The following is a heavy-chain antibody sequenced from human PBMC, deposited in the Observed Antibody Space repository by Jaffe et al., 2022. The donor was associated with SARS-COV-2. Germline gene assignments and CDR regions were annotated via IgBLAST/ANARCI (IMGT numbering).Heavy chain of an antibody. D-gene: IGHD6-13*01. V-gene: IGHV3-30-3*01. CDR1: GFTFSSYA. J-gene: IGHJ4*02. CDR3: ARDGGGIAAAGRDREELQAPWAGPNY. Sequence: QVQLVESGGGVVQPGRSLRLSCAASGFTFSSYAMHWVRQAPGKGLEWVAVISYDGSNKYYADSVKGRFTISRDNSKNTLYLQMNSLRAEDTAVYYCARDGGGIAAAGRDREELQAPWAGPNYWGQGTLVTVSS. CDR2: ISYDGSNK.